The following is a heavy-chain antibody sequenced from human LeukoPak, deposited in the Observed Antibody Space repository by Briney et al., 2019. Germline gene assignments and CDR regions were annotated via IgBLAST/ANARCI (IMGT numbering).Heavy chain of an antibody. D-gene: IGHD3-16*01. V-gene: IGHV3-15*01. CDR1: GFTFSSYS. CDR2: IQSKADGWSA. CDR3: TTYLKYNWGSAGSRFVDV. J-gene: IGHJ6*04. Sequence: PGGSLRLSCAASGFTFSSYSMNWVRQAPGKGLEWVGRIQSKADGWSADYAAPVEGRFTISRDDSKSMMFLQMNSLKIEDTAIYYCTTYLKYNWGSAGSRFVDVWGKGTTVTISS.